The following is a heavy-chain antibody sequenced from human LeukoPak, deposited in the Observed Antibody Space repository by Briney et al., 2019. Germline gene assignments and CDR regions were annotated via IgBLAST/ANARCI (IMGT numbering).Heavy chain of an antibody. J-gene: IGHJ3*02. D-gene: IGHD6-13*01. CDR1: GFTFSSYA. Sequence: GRSLRLSCAASGFTFSSYAMHWVRQAPGKGLEWVAVLSYDGSNKYYADSVKGRFTISRDNAKNSLYLQMNSLRAEDTAVYYCARGYSSSWPSLPDAFDIWGQGTMVTVSS. V-gene: IGHV3-30*04. CDR3: ARGYSSSWPSLPDAFDI. CDR2: LSYDGSNK.